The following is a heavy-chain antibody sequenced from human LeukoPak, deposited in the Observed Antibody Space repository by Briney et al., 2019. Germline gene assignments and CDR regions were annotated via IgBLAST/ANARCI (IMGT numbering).Heavy chain of an antibody. CDR3: ARTDTPKSGYYYYYYMDV. D-gene: IGHD2-2*02. CDR2: IYYSGST. V-gene: IGHV4-61*01. Sequence: PSETLSLTCTVSGYSISSGYYWGWIRQPPGKGLEWIGYIYYSGSTNYNPSLKSRVTISVDTSKNQFSLKLSSVTAADTAVYYCARTDTPKSGYYYYYYMDVWGKGTTVTVSS. CDR1: GYSISSGYY. J-gene: IGHJ6*03.